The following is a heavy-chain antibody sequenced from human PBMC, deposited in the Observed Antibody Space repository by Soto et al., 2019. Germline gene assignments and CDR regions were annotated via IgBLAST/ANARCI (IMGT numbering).Heavy chain of an antibody. D-gene: IGHD3-22*01. CDR2: IVVGSGNT. CDR1: GFTFTSSA. J-gene: IGHJ6*02. CDR3: AADDSGPDYYDSSGGMDV. Sequence: ASVKVSCKASGFTFTSSAVQWVRQARGQRLEWIGWIVVGSGNTNYAQKFQERVTITRDMSTSTAYMELSSLRSEDTAVYYCAADDSGPDYYDSSGGMDVWGQGTTVTVSS. V-gene: IGHV1-58*01.